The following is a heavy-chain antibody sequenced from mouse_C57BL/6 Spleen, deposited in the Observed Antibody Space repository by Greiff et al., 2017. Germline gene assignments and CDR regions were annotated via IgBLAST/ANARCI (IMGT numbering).Heavy chain of an antibody. V-gene: IGHV1-52*01. CDR2: IDPSDSET. CDR3: ARSGTTVPDY. Sequence: VQLQQPGAELVRPGSSVKLSCKASGYTFTSYWMHWVKQRPIQGLEWIGNIDPSDSETHYNQKFKDKATLTVDKSSSTAYMQLSSLTAEDSAVYYCARSGTTVPDYWGQGTTLTVSS. D-gene: IGHD1-1*01. J-gene: IGHJ2*01. CDR1: GYTFTSYW.